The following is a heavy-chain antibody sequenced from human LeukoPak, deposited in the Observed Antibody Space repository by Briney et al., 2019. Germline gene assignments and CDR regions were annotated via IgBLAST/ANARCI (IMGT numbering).Heavy chain of an antibody. CDR1: GFTVSSNY. D-gene: IGHD2-2*02. CDR3: ARDLLGYCSSTSCYTDY. CDR2: IYSGGST. V-gene: IGHV3-66*01. J-gene: IGHJ4*02. Sequence: GGSLRLSCAASGFTVSSNYMSWVRQAPGKGLEWVSVIYSGGSTYYADSVKGRFTISRDNSKNTLYLQMNSLRAEDTAVYYCARDLLGYCSSTSCYTDYWGQGTLVTVSS.